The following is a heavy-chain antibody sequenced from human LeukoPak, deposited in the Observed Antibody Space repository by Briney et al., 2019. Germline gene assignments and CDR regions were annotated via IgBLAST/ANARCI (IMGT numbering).Heavy chain of an antibody. CDR1: GFTFSTYS. J-gene: IGHJ4*02. V-gene: IGHV3-72*01. CDR3: AREWDSGSYYLGYFDY. D-gene: IGHD1-26*01. CDR2: IRNKANSYTT. Sequence: PGGSLRLSCAVSGFTFSTYSMNWVRQAPGKGLEWVGRIRNKANSYTTEYAASVKGRFTISRDDSKNSLYLQMNSLKCEDTAVYYCAREWDSGSYYLGYFDYWGQGTLVTVSS.